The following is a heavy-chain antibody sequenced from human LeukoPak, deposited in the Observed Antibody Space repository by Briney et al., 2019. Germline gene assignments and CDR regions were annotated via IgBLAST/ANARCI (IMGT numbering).Heavy chain of an antibody. CDR2: IYTSGST. D-gene: IGHD1-26*01. J-gene: IGHJ4*02. CDR1: GGSISSGSYY. CDR3: ARDRASEDGNYFDY. Sequence: SQTLSLTCTVSGGSISSGSYYWSWIRQPAGKGLEWIGRIYTSGSTNHNPSLKSRVTISVDTPKNQFSLKLSSVTAADTAVYYCARDRASEDGNYFDYWGQGTLVTVSS. V-gene: IGHV4-61*02.